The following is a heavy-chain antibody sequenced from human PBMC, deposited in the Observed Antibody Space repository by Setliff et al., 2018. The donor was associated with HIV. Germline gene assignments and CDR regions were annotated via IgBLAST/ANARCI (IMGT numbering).Heavy chain of an antibody. Sequence: SETLSLTCTVSGDSISSYYWSWIRQPAGKGLEWIGRIYTSGSTNYNPSLKSRVTMSVDTSKNQFSLKLSSVTAADTAVYFCARLIAAAGANHYYYYMDVWGKGTTVTVSS. CDR3: ARLIAAAGANHYYYYMDV. CDR2: IYTSGST. D-gene: IGHD6-13*01. V-gene: IGHV4-4*07. J-gene: IGHJ6*03. CDR1: GDSISSYY.